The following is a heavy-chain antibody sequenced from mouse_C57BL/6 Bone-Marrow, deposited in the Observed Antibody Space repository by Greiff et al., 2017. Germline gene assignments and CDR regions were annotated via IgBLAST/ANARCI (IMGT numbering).Heavy chain of an antibody. CDR2: IHPSGSDT. J-gene: IGHJ2*01. Sequence: VQLQQPGAELVKPGASVKVSCKASGYTFTSYWMHWVKQRPGQGLEWIGRIHPSGSDTNYTQKFKSKATLTVDKSSSTAYMQISSLTSEDSAVYDCAIGGARDYWGQGTTLTVSS. CDR3: AIGGARDY. CDR1: GYTFTSYW. V-gene: IGHV1-74*01.